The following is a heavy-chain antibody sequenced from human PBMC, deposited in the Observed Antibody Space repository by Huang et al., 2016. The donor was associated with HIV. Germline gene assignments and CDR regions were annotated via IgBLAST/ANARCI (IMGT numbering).Heavy chain of an antibody. J-gene: IGHJ4*02. CDR2: EANDESDY. D-gene: IGHD3-16*01. CDR3: VTQEESPYFDY. Sequence: QIQLVESGGGVVQPGKSLRLACGASGFTFSNYGMHWVRQAPGKGLEWVAGEANDESDYCFVDSRKSRFTISGDNSNNTLDLQINTLGAEDTDVYYCVTQEESPYFDYWGRGTLVTVSS. CDR1: GFTFSNYG. V-gene: IGHV3-30*03.